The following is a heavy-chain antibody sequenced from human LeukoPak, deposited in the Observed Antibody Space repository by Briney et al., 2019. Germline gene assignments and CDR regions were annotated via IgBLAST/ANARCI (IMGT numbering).Heavy chain of an antibody. Sequence: GGSLRLSCAASGFMFSSNWMSWVRLAPGKGLEWVANIKEDGTETYYVDSVKGRFTISRDNAKNSLYLQMNSLRAEDTAVYYCACHTETWGQGTLVTVSS. CDR2: IKEDGTET. D-gene: IGHD1-14*01. V-gene: IGHV3-7*01. J-gene: IGHJ5*02. CDR1: GFMFSSNW. CDR3: ACHTET.